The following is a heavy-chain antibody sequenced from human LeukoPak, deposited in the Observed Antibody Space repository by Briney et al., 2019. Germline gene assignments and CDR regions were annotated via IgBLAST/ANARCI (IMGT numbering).Heavy chain of an antibody. J-gene: IGHJ4*02. Sequence: ASVKVSCKVSGYTLTELSMHWVRQAPGKGLEWMGGFDPEDGETIYAQKFRGRVTMTEDTSTDTAYMELSSLRSEDTAVYYCATLSSSWYGYYFDYWGQGTLVTVSS. CDR1: GYTLTELS. V-gene: IGHV1-24*01. CDR3: ATLSSSWYGYYFDY. D-gene: IGHD6-13*01. CDR2: FDPEDGET.